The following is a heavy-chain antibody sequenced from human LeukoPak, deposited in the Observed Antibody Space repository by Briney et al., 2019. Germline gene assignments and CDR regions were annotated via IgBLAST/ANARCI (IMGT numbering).Heavy chain of an antibody. CDR2: VYNSGST. V-gene: IGHV4-59*01. J-gene: IGHJ4*02. D-gene: IGHD2-21*01. CDR1: GDSISSYY. Sequence: SETLSLTCTVSGDSISSYYWSWIRQPPGKGLEWIGYVYNSGSTKFNPSLDSRVTISVDTSTNQFSLKLTSVTAADPAVYYCARGFPFDSWGQGTLVTVSS. CDR3: ARGFPFDS.